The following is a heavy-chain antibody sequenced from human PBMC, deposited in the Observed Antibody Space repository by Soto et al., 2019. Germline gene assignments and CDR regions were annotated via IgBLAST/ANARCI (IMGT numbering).Heavy chain of an antibody. CDR3: AKEISNDILTGYYSSSGMDV. D-gene: IGHD3-9*01. V-gene: IGHV3-9*01. Sequence: SLRLSCAASGFTFDDYAMHWVRQAPGKGLEWVSGISWNSGSIGYADSVKGRFTISRDNAKNSLYLQMNSLRAEDTALYYCAKEISNDILTGYYSSSGMDVWGQGPTVTVSS. CDR2: ISWNSGSI. CDR1: GFTFDDYA. J-gene: IGHJ6*02.